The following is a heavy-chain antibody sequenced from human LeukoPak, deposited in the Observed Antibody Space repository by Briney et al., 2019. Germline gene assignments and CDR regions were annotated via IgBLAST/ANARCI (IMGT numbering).Heavy chain of an antibody. CDR2: ISSSSSYI. V-gene: IGHV3-21*01. D-gene: IGHD5-24*01. CDR3: ARGEMATMPYYSDY. Sequence: GGSLRLSCAASGFTFSSYSMNWVRQAPGKGLEWVSSISSSSSYIYYADSVKGRFTISRDNAKNSLYLQMNSLRAEDTAVYYCARGEMATMPYYSDYWGQGTLVTVSS. CDR1: GFTFSSYS. J-gene: IGHJ4*02.